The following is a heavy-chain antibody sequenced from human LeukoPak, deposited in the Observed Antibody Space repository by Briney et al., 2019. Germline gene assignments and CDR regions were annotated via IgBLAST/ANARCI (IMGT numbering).Heavy chain of an antibody. CDR2: IYYTETT. CDR3: ARETTLTGYRSGLGFNY. Sequence: SETLSLTCAVYGGSFSGYYWSWIRQPPGMGLEWIGSIYYTETTDYNPSLKSRVTMSVDTSNNQFSLKLTSVTPADTAIYYCARETTLTGYRSGLGFNYWGQGTLVTVSS. D-gene: IGHD6-19*01. J-gene: IGHJ4*02. CDR1: GGSFSGYY. V-gene: IGHV4-59*01.